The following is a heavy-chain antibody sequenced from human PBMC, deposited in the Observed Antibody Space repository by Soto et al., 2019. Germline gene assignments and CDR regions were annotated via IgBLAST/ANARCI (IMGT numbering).Heavy chain of an antibody. J-gene: IGHJ4*02. D-gene: IGHD2-15*01. CDR1: GYTCTSYD. CDR3: ARERSGYFDY. CDR2: MNPNSGNT. Sequence: QVQLVQSGADVKKPGASVKVSCKASGYTCTSYDLNWVRQATGQGLEWMGWMNPNSGNTGYAQKFQGRVTMTRNTSISTAYMELGSLRSEDTALYYCARERSGYFDYWGQGTLVTVSS. V-gene: IGHV1-8*01.